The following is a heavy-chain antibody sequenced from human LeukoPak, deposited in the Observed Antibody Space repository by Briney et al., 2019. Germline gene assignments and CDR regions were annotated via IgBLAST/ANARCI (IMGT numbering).Heavy chain of an antibody. V-gene: IGHV3-48*03. Sequence: PGGSLRLSCVASGFIVSNYEMNWVRQAPGKGLEWISFIASDGSIEYADSVKGRFTLSRDNAKNSLYLHMNSLRAEDTAVYHCATSLSGWGTYYYMDVWGKGTTVTISS. CDR3: ATSLSGWGTYYYMDV. J-gene: IGHJ6*03. CDR2: IASDGSI. CDR1: GFIVSNYE. D-gene: IGHD3-16*01.